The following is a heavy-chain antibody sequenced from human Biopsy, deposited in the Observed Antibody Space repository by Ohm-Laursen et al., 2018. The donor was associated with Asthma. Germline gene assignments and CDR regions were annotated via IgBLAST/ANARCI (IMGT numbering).Heavy chain of an antibody. CDR3: AKEVFPGWELRRGPDS. J-gene: IGHJ4*02. CDR2: ISFDGTNR. Sequence: SLRLSCTASGFSFSNYCMHWVRQAPGKGLDWVAVISFDGTNRNYTDSVKGRFTISRDNSRNTLHLEMNSLRAEDTAVYFCAKEVFPGWELRRGPDSWGQGTLVTVSS. D-gene: IGHD1-26*01. V-gene: IGHV3-30*18. CDR1: GFSFSNYC.